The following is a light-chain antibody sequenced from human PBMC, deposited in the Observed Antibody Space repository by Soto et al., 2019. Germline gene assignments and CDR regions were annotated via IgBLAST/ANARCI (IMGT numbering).Light chain of an antibody. CDR1: QSISSW. V-gene: IGKV1-5*01. Sequence: GDRVTVTCRASQSISSWLAWYQQKPGKAPKLLIYDASSLESGVPSRFSGSGSGTEFTLTISSLQPGDFATYYCQQYYSYPWTFGQGTKV. CDR3: QQYYSYPWT. CDR2: DAS. J-gene: IGKJ1*01.